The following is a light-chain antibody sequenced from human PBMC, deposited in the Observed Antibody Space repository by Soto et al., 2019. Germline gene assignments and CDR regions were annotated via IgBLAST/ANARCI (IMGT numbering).Light chain of an antibody. CDR3: QEYNTCPWT. V-gene: IGKV3-15*01. J-gene: IGKJ1*01. CDR2: GAS. Sequence: ETLMTQSPAALSVTPGERATLSCRASQRVNNNLAWYQQKLGQAPRVLIYGASTRATGIPARFTGSGSGTEFILTITSLQSEDSAVYYCQEYNTCPWTFGQGTKVEFK. CDR1: QRVNNN.